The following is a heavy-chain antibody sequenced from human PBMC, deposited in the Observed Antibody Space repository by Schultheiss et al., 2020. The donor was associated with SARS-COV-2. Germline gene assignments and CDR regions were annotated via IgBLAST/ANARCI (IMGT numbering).Heavy chain of an antibody. D-gene: IGHD5-24*01. J-gene: IGHJ6*02. CDR1: GFTFSSYW. CDR3: ARDYNSDYGLDV. Sequence: GESLKISCAASGFTFSSYWMHWVRQAPGKGLEWVSSISGSGDGISYADSVKGRFTISSDNSKNTLYLQMNSLRAEDTAVYYCARDYNSDYGLDVWGQGTTVTVSS. CDR2: ISGSGDGI. V-gene: IGHV3-23*01.